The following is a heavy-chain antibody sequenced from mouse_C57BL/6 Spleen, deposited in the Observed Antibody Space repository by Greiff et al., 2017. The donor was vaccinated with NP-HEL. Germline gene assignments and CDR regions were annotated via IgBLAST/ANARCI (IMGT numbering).Heavy chain of an antibody. CDR1: GFNIKDDY. CDR2: IDPENGDT. J-gene: IGHJ3*01. D-gene: IGHD2-2*01. CDR3: TTGSGYDGGFAY. V-gene: IGHV14-4*01. Sequence: VQLQQSGAELVRPGASVKLSCTASGFNIKDDYMHWVKQRPEQGLEWIGWIDPENGDTEYASKFQGKATITADTSSNTAYLQLSSLTSEDTAVYYCTTGSGYDGGFAYWGQGTLVTVSA.